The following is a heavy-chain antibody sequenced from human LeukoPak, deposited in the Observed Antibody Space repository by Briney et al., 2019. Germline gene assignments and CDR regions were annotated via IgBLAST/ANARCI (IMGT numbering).Heavy chain of an antibody. CDR3: AKEIWPTVTTPGWTYFDY. V-gene: IGHV3-30*02. Sequence: GGSLRLSCAASAFTFSSYGMHWVRQAPGKGLEWVAFIRYDGSNKYYADSVKGRFTISRDNSRNTLYLQMNSLRAEDTAVYYCAKEIWPTVTTPGWTYFDYWGQGTLVTVSS. D-gene: IGHD4-17*01. CDR2: IRYDGSNK. CDR1: AFTFSSYG. J-gene: IGHJ4*02.